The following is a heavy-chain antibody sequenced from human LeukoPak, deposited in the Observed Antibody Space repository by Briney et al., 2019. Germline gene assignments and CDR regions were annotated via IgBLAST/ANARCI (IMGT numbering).Heavy chain of an antibody. Sequence: PGGSLRLSCAASGFTFSSYSMNWVRQAPGKGLEWVSVISGGGGNTYYADSVKGRFTISRDNSKNTLFLQMNSLRAEDTAVYDCAKGGYWRSASCHVGWFDPWGQGTLVTVSS. CDR2: ISGGGGNT. CDR3: AKGGYWRSASCHVGWFDP. CDR1: GFTFSSYS. V-gene: IGHV3-23*01. J-gene: IGHJ5*02. D-gene: IGHD2-2*01.